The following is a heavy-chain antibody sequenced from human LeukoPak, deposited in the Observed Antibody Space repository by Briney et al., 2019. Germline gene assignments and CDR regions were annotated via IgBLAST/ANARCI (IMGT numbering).Heavy chain of an antibody. Sequence: GGSLRLSCAASGFIFSRCGMNWVRQAPGKGLEWVSSISGTSTHIYYADSVKGRFTISRENAQNSVYLQMNSLRAEDTAVYYCTRGSEWTSGVSDYWGQGTLVTVSS. V-gene: IGHV3-21*01. CDR3: TRGSEWTSGVSDY. J-gene: IGHJ4*02. CDR2: ISGTSTHI. CDR1: GFIFSRCG. D-gene: IGHD3-3*01.